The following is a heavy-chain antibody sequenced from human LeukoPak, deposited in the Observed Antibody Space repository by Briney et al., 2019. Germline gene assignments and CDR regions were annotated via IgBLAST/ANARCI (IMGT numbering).Heavy chain of an antibody. CDR3: ARGRRAAAAYWFDP. Sequence: GGSLRLSCAASGFTFSNYAMSWVRQAPGKGLEWVSTITGSGGSTYYADSVKGRFTISRDNSKNTLYLQMNSLRSDDTAVYYCARGRRAAAAYWFDPWGQGTLVTVSS. CDR2: ITGSGGST. CDR1: GFTFSNYA. V-gene: IGHV3-23*01. D-gene: IGHD6-13*01. J-gene: IGHJ5*02.